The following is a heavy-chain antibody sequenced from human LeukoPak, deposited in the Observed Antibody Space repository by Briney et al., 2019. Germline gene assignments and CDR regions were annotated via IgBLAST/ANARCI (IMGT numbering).Heavy chain of an antibody. J-gene: IGHJ5*02. CDR1: GGSTSSYY. CDR3: AIGRGAFDP. Sequence: PSETLSLTCTVSGGSTSSYYWSWIRQPPGKGLEWIGYIYYSGSTNYIPSLKSRVTISVDTSKNQFSLKLSSVTAADTAVYYCAIGRGAFDPWGQGTLVTVSS. CDR2: IYYSGST. V-gene: IGHV4-59*01.